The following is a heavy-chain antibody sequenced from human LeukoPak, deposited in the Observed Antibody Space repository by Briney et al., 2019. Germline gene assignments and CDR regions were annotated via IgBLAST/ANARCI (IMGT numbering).Heavy chain of an antibody. CDR3: ARDRTGIAVAAAGDAFDI. D-gene: IGHD6-19*01. V-gene: IGHV6-1*01. CDR1: GDSVSSNSAA. J-gene: IGHJ3*02. CDR2: TYYRSKWYN. Sequence: SQTLSLTCAISGDSVSSNSAAWNWIRRSPSRGLEWLGRTYYRSKWYNDYAVSVKSRITINPDTSKNQFSLQLNSVTPEDTAVYYCARDRTGIAVAAAGDAFDIWGQGTMVTVSS.